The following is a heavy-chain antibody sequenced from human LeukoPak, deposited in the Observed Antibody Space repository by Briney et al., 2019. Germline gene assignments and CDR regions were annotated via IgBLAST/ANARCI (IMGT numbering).Heavy chain of an antibody. J-gene: IGHJ3*02. Sequence: SQTLSLTCAIPGDSVSSNSAAWNWVRQSPSRGLEWLGRTYYRSKWSNNYAVSVRGRITINPDTSKNQLFLQLNSVTPEDTAVYYCARGRPLVGATQNAFDIWGQGTMVTVSS. CDR3: ARGRPLVGATQNAFDI. D-gene: IGHD1-26*01. V-gene: IGHV6-1*01. CDR2: TYYRSKWSN. CDR1: GDSVSSNSAA.